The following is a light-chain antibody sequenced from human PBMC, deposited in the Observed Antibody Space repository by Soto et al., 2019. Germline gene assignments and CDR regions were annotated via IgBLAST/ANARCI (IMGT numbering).Light chain of an antibody. CDR3: LNHDSHPLT. CDR1: QDISNY. CDR2: GAS. J-gene: IGKJ4*01. V-gene: IGKV1-17*03. Sequence: DIQMTQSPSAMSASVGDRVTITCRASQDISNYLAWFQQKPGKVPKRLIYGASSLQSGVPSRFRGSGSATEFTITISSLQPEDFETYYCLNHDSHPLTFGGGTKVDIK.